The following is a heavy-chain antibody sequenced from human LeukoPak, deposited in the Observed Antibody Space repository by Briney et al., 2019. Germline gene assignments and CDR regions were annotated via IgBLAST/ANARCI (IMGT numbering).Heavy chain of an antibody. CDR1: GFTFSSFW. CDR3: ATNGHSHAN. V-gene: IGHV3-7*01. Sequence: GGSLRLSCAASGFTFSSFWMSWVRQVPGKGLEWVANIKDDRSENHHVDSVGGRFTISRDNAKNSLNSLRAEDTAVYYCATNGHSHANWGQGTLVTVSS. J-gene: IGHJ4*02. CDR2: IKDDRSEN. D-gene: IGHD2-2*01.